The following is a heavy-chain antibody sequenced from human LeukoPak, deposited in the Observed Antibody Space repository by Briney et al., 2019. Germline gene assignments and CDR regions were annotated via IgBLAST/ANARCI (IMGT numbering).Heavy chain of an antibody. CDR1: GYSFTSYW. J-gene: IGHJ3*02. CDR2: IYPGDSDT. D-gene: IGHD3-10*01. CDR3: ARSPSLWFGELGPDAFDI. Sequence: GESLKISCKGSGYSFTSYWIGWVRQMPGKGLEWMGIIYPGDSDTRYSPSFQGQVTISADKSISTAYLQWSSLKASDTAMYYCARSPSLWFGELGPDAFDIWGQGTMVTVSS. V-gene: IGHV5-51*01.